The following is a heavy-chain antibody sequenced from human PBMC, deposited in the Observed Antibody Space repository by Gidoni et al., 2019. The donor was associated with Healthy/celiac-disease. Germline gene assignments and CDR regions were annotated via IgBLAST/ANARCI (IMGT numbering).Heavy chain of an antibody. D-gene: IGHD6-19*01. V-gene: IGHV3-33*01. CDR3: ARGAVAGTFLWDY. CDR1: GLTFSSYG. CDR2: IWYDGSNK. Sequence: QVQLVESVGGVVQPGRSLRLSCAASGLTFSSYGMHWVRQAPGKGLEWVAVIWYDGSNKYYADSVKGRFTISRDNSKNTLYLQMNSLRAEDTAVYYCARGAVAGTFLWDYWGQGTLVTVSS. J-gene: IGHJ4*02.